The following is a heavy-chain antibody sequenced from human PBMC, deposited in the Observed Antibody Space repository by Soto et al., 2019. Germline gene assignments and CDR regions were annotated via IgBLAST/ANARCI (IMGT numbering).Heavy chain of an antibody. D-gene: IGHD6-25*01. V-gene: IGHV1-3*01. CDR2: INGGNGNT. CDR3: ARAKALRPALGMDV. Sequence: QVQVVQSGAEVKKAGDTVKVSCKASGYIFTSYSMHWVRQAPGQRLEWMGCINGGNGNTRYSQKFHDRVTITRDPSANTAYMGLTGLRSADTAIYFCARAKALRPALGMDVWGQGTTVTVAS. CDR1: GYIFTSYS. J-gene: IGHJ6*02.